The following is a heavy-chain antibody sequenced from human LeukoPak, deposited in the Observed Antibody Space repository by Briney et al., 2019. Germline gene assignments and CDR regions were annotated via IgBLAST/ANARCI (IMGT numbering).Heavy chain of an antibody. J-gene: IGHJ4*02. CDR1: GFPFSSYE. CDR2: ISSSGSTI. D-gene: IGHD3-22*01. CDR3: ARSTYYYDSSGYLYPSFFDY. V-gene: IGHV3-48*03. Sequence: QPGGSLRLSCAASGFPFSSYEMNWVRQAPGKGLEWVSYISSSGSTIYYADSVKGRFTISRDNAKNSLYLQMNSLRDEDTAVYYCARSTYYYDSSGYLYPSFFDYWGQGNLVTVSS.